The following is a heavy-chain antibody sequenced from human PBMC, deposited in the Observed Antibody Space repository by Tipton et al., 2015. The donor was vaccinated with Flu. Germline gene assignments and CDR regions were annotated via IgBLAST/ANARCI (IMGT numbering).Heavy chain of an antibody. CDR3: ATKEVSYCSGGSCYSYYFGC. CDR2: IYYSGST. D-gene: IGHD2-15*01. Sequence: TLSLTCTVSGGSISSSSYYWGWIRQPPGKGLEWTGSIYYSGSTYYNPSLKSRVTISVDTSKNQFSVKLSSVTAADTAVYYCATKEVSYCSGGSCYSYYFGCWGQGTLVTVPS. V-gene: IGHV4-39*01. J-gene: IGHJ4*02. CDR1: GGSISSSSYY.